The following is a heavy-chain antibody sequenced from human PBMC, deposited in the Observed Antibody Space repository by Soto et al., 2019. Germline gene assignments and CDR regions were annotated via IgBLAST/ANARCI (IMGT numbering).Heavy chain of an antibody. J-gene: IGHJ4*02. CDR2: ISGSGGST. Sequence: EVQLLESGGGLVKPGGSLRVSCAASGFTFSIYAMSWVRQAPGKGLEWVSSISGSGGSTYYADSVKGRFTISRDNSKNTLYLEMNSLRVEDTAVYYCAKDPSSGSYWDHWGQGTLVTVSS. CDR3: AKDPSSGSYWDH. CDR1: GFTFSIYA. V-gene: IGHV3-23*01. D-gene: IGHD1-26*01.